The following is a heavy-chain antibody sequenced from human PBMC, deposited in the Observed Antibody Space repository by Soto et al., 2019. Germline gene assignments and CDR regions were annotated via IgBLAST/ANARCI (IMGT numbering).Heavy chain of an antibody. Sequence: QVQLVQSGAEVKKPGSSVKVSCRASGGTFSSYAVSWVRQAPGQGLEWMGVIIPLLNTPKYVQKFQGRVTNTADASATTAYMELSSLRSEDTAVYYCARESSSPNYYYYGMDVWGQGTTVTVSS. CDR2: IIPLLNTP. J-gene: IGHJ6*02. CDR1: GGTFSSYA. D-gene: IGHD6-6*01. V-gene: IGHV1-69*01. CDR3: ARESSSPNYYYYGMDV.